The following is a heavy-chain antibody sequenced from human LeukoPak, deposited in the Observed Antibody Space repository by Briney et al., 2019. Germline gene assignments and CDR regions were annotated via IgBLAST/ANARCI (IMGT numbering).Heavy chain of an antibody. V-gene: IGHV3-33*08. J-gene: IGHJ4*02. Sequence: GGSLRLSCAASEFTFSSYSMNWVRQAPGKGLEWVALIWYDGSNKYYTDSVKGRLTISRDNSKDTLFLQMNSPRVEDTVVYYCAREGPRGNSQFDYWGQGTLVTVSS. CDR3: AREGPRGNSQFDY. CDR1: EFTFSSYS. CDR2: IWYDGSNK. D-gene: IGHD2/OR15-2a*01.